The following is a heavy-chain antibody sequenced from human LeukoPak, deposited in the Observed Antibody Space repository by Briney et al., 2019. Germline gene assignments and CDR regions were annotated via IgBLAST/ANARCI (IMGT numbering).Heavy chain of an antibody. D-gene: IGHD6-13*01. CDR1: RFTFSSYA. J-gene: IGHJ5*02. Sequence: GGSLRLSCAASRFTFSSYAMSWVRQAPGKGLEWVSAISGSGGSTYYADSVKGRFTISRDNSKNTLYLQMNSLRAEDTAVYYCAKDRGQLVLGWFDPWGQGTLVTVSS. CDR3: AKDRGQLVLGWFDP. V-gene: IGHV3-23*01. CDR2: ISGSGGST.